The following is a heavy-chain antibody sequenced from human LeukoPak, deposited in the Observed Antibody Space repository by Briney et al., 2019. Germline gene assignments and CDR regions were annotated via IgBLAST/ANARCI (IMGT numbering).Heavy chain of an antibody. CDR2: ISYDGSNK. CDR3: AKEGYSSSWYFLGYYYYMDV. CDR1: GFTFSSYG. J-gene: IGHJ6*03. D-gene: IGHD6-13*01. Sequence: GRSLRLSCAASGFTFSSYGMHWVRQAPGKGLEWVAVISYDGSNKYYADSVKGRFTISRDNSKNTLYLQMNSLRAEDTAVYYCAKEGYSSSWYFLGYYYYMDVWGKGTTVTISS. V-gene: IGHV3-30*18.